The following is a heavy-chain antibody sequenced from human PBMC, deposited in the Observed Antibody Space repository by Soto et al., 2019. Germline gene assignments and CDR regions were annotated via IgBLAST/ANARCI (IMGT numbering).Heavy chain of an antibody. D-gene: IGHD6-6*01. V-gene: IGHV1-2*04. CDR3: AATSSSSPPGGYYYYGMDV. CDR1: GYTFTGYD. J-gene: IGHJ6*02. Sequence: ASVKVCCKASGYTFTGYDMHWVRQAPGQGLEWMGWINPNSGGTNYAQKFQGWVTMTRDTSISTAYMELSRLRSDDTAVYYCAATSSSSPPGGYYYYGMDVWGQGTTVTVSS. CDR2: INPNSGGT.